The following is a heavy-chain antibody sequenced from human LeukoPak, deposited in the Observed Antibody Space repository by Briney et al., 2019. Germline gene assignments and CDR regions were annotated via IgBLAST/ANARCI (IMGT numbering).Heavy chain of an antibody. Sequence: ASETLSLTCTVSGGSISSYYWTWIRQPAGKGLEWIARIYTSGSTNYNPSLKSRVTMSVDTSKNQFSLKLSSVTAADTAVYYCARGGQRPLFDYWGQGTLVTVSS. J-gene: IGHJ4*02. CDR1: GGSISSYY. D-gene: IGHD3-16*01. CDR3: ARGGQRPLFDY. V-gene: IGHV4-4*07. CDR2: IYTSGST.